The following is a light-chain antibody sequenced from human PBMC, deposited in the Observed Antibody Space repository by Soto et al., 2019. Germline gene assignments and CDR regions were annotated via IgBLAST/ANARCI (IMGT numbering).Light chain of an antibody. J-gene: IGLJ1*01. V-gene: IGLV2-14*01. Sequence: QSALTQPAPVSGSPGQSITIACTGTSSDVGGYKYVSWYQQHPGKAPKLMIYEVSNRPSGVSNRLSGSKSGNTASLTISGLQAEDEADYYCSSYSSSSTLVFGTGTKVTVL. CDR3: SSYSSSSTLV. CDR1: SSDVGGYKY. CDR2: EVS.